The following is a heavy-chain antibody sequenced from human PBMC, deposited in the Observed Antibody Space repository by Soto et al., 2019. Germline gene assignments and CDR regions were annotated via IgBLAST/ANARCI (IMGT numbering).Heavy chain of an antibody. CDR1: GFTFSSYA. D-gene: IGHD6-13*01. J-gene: IGHJ6*02. CDR2: ISGSGGST. V-gene: IGHV3-23*01. Sequence: PGGSLRLSCAASGFTFSSYAMSWVRQAPGKGLEWVSAISGSGGSTYYADSVKGRFTISRDNSKNTLYLQMNSLRAEDTAVYYCAREKGIAAADSYYYGMDVWGQGATVTVSS. CDR3: AREKGIAAADSYYYGMDV.